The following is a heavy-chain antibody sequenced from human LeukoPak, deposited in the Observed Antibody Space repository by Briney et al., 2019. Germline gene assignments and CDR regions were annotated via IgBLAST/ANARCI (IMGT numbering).Heavy chain of an antibody. CDR1: GGTFSSYA. CDR3: ARDLPLYYYDSSGSSLNHDAFDI. V-gene: IGHV1-69*01. Sequence: GSSVKVSCKASGGTFSSYAISWVRQAPGQGLEWMGGIIPIFGTANYAQKFLGRVTITADESTSTAYMELSSLRSEDTAVYYCARDLPLYYYDSSGSSLNHDAFDIWGQGTMVTVSS. CDR2: IIPIFGTA. D-gene: IGHD3-22*01. J-gene: IGHJ3*02.